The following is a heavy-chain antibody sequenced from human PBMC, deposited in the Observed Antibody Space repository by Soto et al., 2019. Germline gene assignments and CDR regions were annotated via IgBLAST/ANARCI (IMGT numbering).Heavy chain of an antibody. CDR2: ISSSSSTI. V-gene: IGHV3-48*02. CDR3: PRDRLGGGYSGYSGMDV. J-gene: IGHJ6*02. D-gene: IGHD5-12*01. Sequence: GAALRRSCAASGFTFSSYSMNWVRQAPGKGLEWVSYISSSSSTIYYADSVKGRFTISRDNAKNSLYLQMSSLRDEDTAVYYCPRDRLGGGYSGYSGMDVWGQGITVTVSS. CDR1: GFTFSSYS.